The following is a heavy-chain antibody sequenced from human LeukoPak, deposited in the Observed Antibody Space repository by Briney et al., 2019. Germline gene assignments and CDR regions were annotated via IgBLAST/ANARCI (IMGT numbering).Heavy chain of an antibody. CDR1: GYTLTSYD. D-gene: IGHD4-17*01. Sequence: ASVKVSCKASGYTLTSYDINRVRQATGQGLEWMGWMNPNSGNTGYAQKFQGRVTMTRNTSISTAYMELSSLRSEDTAVYYCGRSYGDYFDYWGQGTLVTVSS. J-gene: IGHJ4*02. V-gene: IGHV1-8*01. CDR3: GRSYGDYFDY. CDR2: MNPNSGNT.